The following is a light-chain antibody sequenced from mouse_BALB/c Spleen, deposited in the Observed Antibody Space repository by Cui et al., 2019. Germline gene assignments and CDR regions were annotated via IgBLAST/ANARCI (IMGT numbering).Light chain of an antibody. CDR3: QQHYSTPLT. Sequence: DIVMTQPHKFMSTSVGDRVRITCKASQDVSTAVPWSQQQPGQSPKLLIYWASTRHTGVPDRFTGSGSGTDYTLTISSVQAEDLALYYCQQHYSTPLTFGAGTKLELK. J-gene: IGKJ5*01. V-gene: IGKV6-25*01. CDR1: QDVSTA. CDR2: WAS.